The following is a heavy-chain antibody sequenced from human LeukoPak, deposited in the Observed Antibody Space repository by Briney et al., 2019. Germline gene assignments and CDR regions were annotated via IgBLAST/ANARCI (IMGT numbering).Heavy chain of an antibody. CDR2: VYTTGRT. CDR1: GDSIDSASYY. V-gene: IGHV4-61*02. D-gene: IGHD3-22*01. CDR3: ARDSPYYELRYYYYYYMDV. J-gene: IGHJ6*03. Sequence: SQTLSLTCTVSGDSIDSASYYWSWIRQPPGKGLEWIGRVYTTGRTNYNPSLRSRVTISMDTSKNQFSLRVSSVTVTDTAVYYCARDSPYYELRYYYYYYMDVWGKGTTVTISS.